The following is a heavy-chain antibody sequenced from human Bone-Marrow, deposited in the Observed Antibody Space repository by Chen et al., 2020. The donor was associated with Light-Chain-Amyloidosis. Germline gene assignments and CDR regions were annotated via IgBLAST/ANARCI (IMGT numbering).Heavy chain of an antibody. CDR2: IYYCGSS. V-gene: IGHV4-31*03. J-gene: IGHJ6*02. Sequence: QVQLQESGPGLVKPSQTLSLTCSVSGGSINSGGYYWSWIRQPPGKGLEWIGFIYYCGSSYYNPSLHSRVTISIDTSKKEFSLRLSSVTASYTAVYYCARDRYSTPPWYYSSCMDVWGQGTTVTVSS. D-gene: IGHD2-15*01. CDR1: GGSINSGGYY. CDR3: ARDRYSTPPWYYSSCMDV.